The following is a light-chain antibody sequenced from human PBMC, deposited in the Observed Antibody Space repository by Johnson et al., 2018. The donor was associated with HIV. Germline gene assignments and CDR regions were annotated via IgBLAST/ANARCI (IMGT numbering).Light chain of an antibody. J-gene: IGLJ1*01. CDR3: GTWDSSLSAHV. V-gene: IGLV1-51*01. Sequence: QSVLTQPPSVSAAPGQKVTISCSGSSSNIGNNYVSWYQQLQGTAPKLLIYDNNKRPSGITDRFSGSKSDTSATMGITGLQTGDEADYYCGTWDSSLSAHVFGTGTKVSVL. CDR1: SSNIGNNY. CDR2: DNN.